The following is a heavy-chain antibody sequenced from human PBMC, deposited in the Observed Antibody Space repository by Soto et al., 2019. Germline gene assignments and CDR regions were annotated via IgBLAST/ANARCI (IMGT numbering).Heavy chain of an antibody. Sequence: SETLSLTCAVYGGSFSGYYLTWIRQPPGTGLEWIGEINHSGSTDYNPSLKSRVTISVDTSKNQFSLKLTSVTAADTAVYYCARDKITGLFDYWGQGTLVTVSS. D-gene: IGHD2-8*02. CDR2: INHSGST. J-gene: IGHJ4*02. CDR3: ARDKITGLFDY. CDR1: GGSFSGYY. V-gene: IGHV4-34*01.